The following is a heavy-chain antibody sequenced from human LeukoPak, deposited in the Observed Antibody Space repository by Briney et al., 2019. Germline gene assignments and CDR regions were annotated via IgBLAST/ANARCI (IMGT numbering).Heavy chain of an antibody. CDR1: GGSISSYY. CDR3: ARVGLCSGGSCHPGYYYYMDV. Sequence: PSETLSLTCTVSGGSISSYYWSWIRQPPGKGLEWIGYINYSGSTTYNPSLKSRVTISVDTSKNQSSLKLSSVTAADTAVYYCARVGLCSGGSCHPGYYYYMDVWGKGTTVTVSS. CDR2: INYSGST. V-gene: IGHV4-59*01. D-gene: IGHD2-15*01. J-gene: IGHJ6*03.